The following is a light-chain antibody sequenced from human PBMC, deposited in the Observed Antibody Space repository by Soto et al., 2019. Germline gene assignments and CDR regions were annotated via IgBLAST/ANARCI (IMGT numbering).Light chain of an antibody. CDR2: GAS. CDR1: QSVSSNY. CDR3: QQYGSPWT. Sequence: EIVLTQAPGTLALSPGEISTFSFRASQSVSSNYLAWYQQKPGQAPRLLIYGASSRATGIPDRFSGSGSGTDFTLTISRLEPEDFAVYYCQQYGSPWTFGQGTKVDI. J-gene: IGKJ1*01. V-gene: IGKV3-20*01.